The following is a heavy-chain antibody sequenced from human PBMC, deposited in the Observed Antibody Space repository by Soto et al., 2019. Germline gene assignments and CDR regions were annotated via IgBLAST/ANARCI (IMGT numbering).Heavy chain of an antibody. V-gene: IGHV3-48*02. Sequence: PGGSLRLSCAASGFTFSSYSMNWVRQAPGKGLERVSYISSSSSTIYYADSVKGRFTISRDNAKNSLYLQMNSLRDEDTAVYYCARGLYYYDSSGYWGYWGQGTLVTVSS. CDR2: ISSSSSTI. CDR3: ARGLYYYDSSGYWGY. J-gene: IGHJ4*02. D-gene: IGHD3-22*01. CDR1: GFTFSSYS.